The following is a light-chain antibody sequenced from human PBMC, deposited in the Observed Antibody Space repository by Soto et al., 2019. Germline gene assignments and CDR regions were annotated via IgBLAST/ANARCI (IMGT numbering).Light chain of an antibody. CDR1: QSISTN. V-gene: IGKV3-15*01. J-gene: IGKJ4*01. CDR2: GAS. CDR3: QEYHTWSI. Sequence: EIVMTQSPVTLSVSPGETATLSCRASQSISTNLPWYQQRPGQTPRLLIFGASTRATGIPARVSGSGSGTEFTNTISSLQSEDFAVYYGQEYHTWSIFGGGTKVEIK.